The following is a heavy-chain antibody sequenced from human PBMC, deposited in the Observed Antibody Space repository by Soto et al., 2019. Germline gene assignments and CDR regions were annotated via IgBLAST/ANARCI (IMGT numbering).Heavy chain of an antibody. V-gene: IGHV4-31*03. CDR2: IYYSGST. CDR3: ARVSYDFWSGPPHFDY. Sequence: SETLSLTCTVSGGSISSGGYYWSWIRQHPGKGLEWIGYIYYSGSTYYNPSLKSRVTISVDTSKNQFSLKLSSVTAADTAVYYCARVSYDFWSGPPHFDYWGQGTLVTVSS. J-gene: IGHJ4*02. CDR1: GGSISSGGYY. D-gene: IGHD3-3*01.